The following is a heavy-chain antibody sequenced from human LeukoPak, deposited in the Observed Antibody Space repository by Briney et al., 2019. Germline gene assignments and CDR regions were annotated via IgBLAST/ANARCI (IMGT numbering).Heavy chain of an antibody. CDR3: AIGRYHPDLRSPSEVYFDY. J-gene: IGHJ4*02. D-gene: IGHD4-17*01. Sequence: SETLSLTCAVYGGSFSGYYWSWIRQPPGKGLEWIGEINHSGSTNYNPSLKSRVTISVDTSKNQFSLKLSSVTAADTAVYFWAIGRYHPDLRSPSEVYFDYWGQGTLVTVSS. CDR1: GGSFSGYY. CDR2: INHSGST. V-gene: IGHV4-34*01.